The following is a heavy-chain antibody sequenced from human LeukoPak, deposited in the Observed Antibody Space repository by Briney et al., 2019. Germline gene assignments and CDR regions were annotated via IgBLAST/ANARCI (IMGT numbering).Heavy chain of an antibody. CDR2: IISDGTGT. CDR3: ARGNYGFDY. V-gene: IGHV3-74*01. CDR1: GFTFTDYE. D-gene: IGHD1-7*01. Sequence: QAGGPLRLSCAASGFTFTDYEMYWVRHTPGKGLVWVSRIISDGTGTNYADSVKGRFTISRDNAKNTLYLQMNSLRAEDTAVYYCARGNYGFDYWGQGTLVTVSS. J-gene: IGHJ4*02.